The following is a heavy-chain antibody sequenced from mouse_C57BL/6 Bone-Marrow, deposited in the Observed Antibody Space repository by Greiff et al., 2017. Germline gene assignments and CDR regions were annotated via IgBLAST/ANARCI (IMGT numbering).Heavy chain of an antibody. Sequence: QVQLKESGPGLVQPSQSLSITCTVSGFSLTSYGVHWVRQSPGKGLEWLGVIWSGGSTDYNAAFISRLSISKDNSKSQVFFKMISLQADDTAIYYCALTGTYYFDYWGQGTTLTVSS. CDR2: IWSGGST. CDR1: GFSLTSYG. CDR3: ALTGTYYFDY. J-gene: IGHJ2*01. D-gene: IGHD4-1*01. V-gene: IGHV2-2*01.